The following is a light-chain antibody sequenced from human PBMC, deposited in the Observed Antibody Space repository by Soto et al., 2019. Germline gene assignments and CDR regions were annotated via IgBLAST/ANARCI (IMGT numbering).Light chain of an antibody. CDR3: QQANSFPIT. V-gene: IGKV1-12*01. CDR2: GAS. J-gene: IGKJ5*01. CDR1: QDVGKW. Sequence: DIQITHSPASLSASLGYIVTITFRASQDVGKWLAWYQQKPGKAPTLLIHGASSLQSGVPPRYSGSGYGTDFTLTISSLQPEDFATYYCQQANSFPITFGQGTRLEIK.